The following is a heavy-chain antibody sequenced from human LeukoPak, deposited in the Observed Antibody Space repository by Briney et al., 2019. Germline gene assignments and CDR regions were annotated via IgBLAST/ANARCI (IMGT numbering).Heavy chain of an antibody. V-gene: IGHV4-61*01. J-gene: IGHJ4*02. CDR1: GGSVSSGSYY. D-gene: IGHD3-22*01. CDR2: IYYSGST. Sequence: SETLSLTCTVSGGSVSSGSYYWCWIRQPPGKGLEWIGYIYYSGSTNYNPSLKSRVTISVDTSKNQFSLKLSSVTAADTAVYYCARGTDHYDSSGYPSYYFDYWGQGTLVTVSS. CDR3: ARGTDHYDSSGYPSYYFDY.